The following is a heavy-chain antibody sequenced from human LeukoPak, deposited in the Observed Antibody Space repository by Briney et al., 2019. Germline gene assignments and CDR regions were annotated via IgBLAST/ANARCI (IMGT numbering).Heavy chain of an antibody. Sequence: SETLSLTCTVSDYSISSGYYWGWIRQPPGKGLEWTGSIYHRGSTYYNPSLRSRVTISLDRSKKKFSLKLTSVTAADTAVYFCARGAEYYAIWRGYAGYSDYWGQGISVTVSS. CDR1: DYSISSGYY. D-gene: IGHD3-3*01. V-gene: IGHV4-38-2*02. CDR3: ARGAEYYAIWRGYAGYSDY. J-gene: IGHJ4*02. CDR2: IYHRGST.